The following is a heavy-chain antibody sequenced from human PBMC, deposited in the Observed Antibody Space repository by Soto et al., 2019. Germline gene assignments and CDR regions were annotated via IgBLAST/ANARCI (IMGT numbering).Heavy chain of an antibody. CDR2: IIPIFGTA. CDR3: ARDREDDSSGYYYGPFDY. V-gene: IGHV1-69*13. D-gene: IGHD3-22*01. J-gene: IGHJ4*02. Sequence: ASVKVSCKASGGTFSSYAISWVRQAPGQGLEWMGGIIPIFGTANYAQKFQGRVTITADESTSTAYMELSSLRSEDTAVYYCARDREDDSSGYYYGPFDYWGQGTLVTVSS. CDR1: GGTFSSYA.